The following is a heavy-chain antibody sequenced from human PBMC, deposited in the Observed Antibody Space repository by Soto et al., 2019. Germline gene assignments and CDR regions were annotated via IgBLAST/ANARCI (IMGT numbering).Heavy chain of an antibody. CDR2: ISAYNGNT. V-gene: IGHV1-18*01. Sequence: GASAKVSCKASGYTFTSYGISWVRQEHGQGLEWMGWISAYNGNTNYAQKLQGRVTMTTDTSTSTAYMELRSLRSDDTAVYYCARTPSITIFGVEYNWFDPWGQGTLVTVSS. CDR3: ARTPSITIFGVEYNWFDP. J-gene: IGHJ5*02. CDR1: GYTFTSYG. D-gene: IGHD3-3*01.